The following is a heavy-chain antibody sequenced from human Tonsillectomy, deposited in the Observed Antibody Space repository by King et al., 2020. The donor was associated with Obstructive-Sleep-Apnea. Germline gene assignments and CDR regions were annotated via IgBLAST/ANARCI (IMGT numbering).Heavy chain of an antibody. CDR1: GFTFSFYG. V-gene: IGHV3-30*02. J-gene: IGHJ4*02. CDR2: IRYDESHK. Sequence: VQLVESGGGVVQPGGSLRLSCAASGFTFSFYGMHWVRQAPGKGLEWVAFIRYDESHKNYADSVKGRFTISRDNSKNTLYLQMNSLRTEDTAVYYCAKDLEDFDWLRCPCFDYWGQGNLVIVSS. CDR3: AKDLEDFDWLRCPCFDY. D-gene: IGHD3-9*01.